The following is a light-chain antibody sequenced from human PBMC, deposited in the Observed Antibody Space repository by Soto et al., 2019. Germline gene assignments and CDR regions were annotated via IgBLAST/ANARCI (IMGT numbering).Light chain of an antibody. CDR2: DVS. CDR3: CSYTRSGTLS. V-gene: IGLV2-14*03. CDR1: SDDIGDYDY. J-gene: IGLJ1*01. Sequence: QSVLTQPASVSGSPGQSITISCIGTSDDIGDYDYVSWYQQHPLKVPKVIIYDVSNRPSGISYRFSGTKSANTASLTVSGLQAEDEADYYRCSYTRSGTLSFGTGTKVTVL.